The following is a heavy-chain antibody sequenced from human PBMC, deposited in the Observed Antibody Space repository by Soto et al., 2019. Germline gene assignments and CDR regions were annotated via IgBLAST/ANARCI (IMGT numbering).Heavy chain of an antibody. CDR1: GFTVSTNY. D-gene: IGHD5-12*01. Sequence: GGSLRLPCVASGFTVSTNYMTWVRQAPGKGLEWVSTIYTGGSTAYADSVKGRFTISRDSSKNTVFLQMDSLRAEDTALYFCARARGFTLGWSAFDLWGQGTMVTVSS. V-gene: IGHV3-53*01. CDR2: IYTGGST. CDR3: ARARGFTLGWSAFDL. J-gene: IGHJ3*01.